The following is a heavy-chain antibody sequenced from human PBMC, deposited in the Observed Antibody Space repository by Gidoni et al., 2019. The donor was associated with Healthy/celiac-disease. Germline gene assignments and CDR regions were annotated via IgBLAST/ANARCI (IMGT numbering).Heavy chain of an antibody. Sequence: EVQLVESGGGLVQPGGSLRLSCAASGFTFSRYEMNWVRQAPGKGLAWVSYISSSGSTIYYADSVKCRFTISRDNAKNSLYLQMNSLRAEDTAVYYCAREVVPAAIYYYYYGMDVWGQGTTVTVSS. J-gene: IGHJ6*02. V-gene: IGHV3-48*03. CDR2: ISSSGSTI. CDR3: AREVVPAAIYYYYYGMDV. CDR1: GFTFSRYE. D-gene: IGHD2-2*01.